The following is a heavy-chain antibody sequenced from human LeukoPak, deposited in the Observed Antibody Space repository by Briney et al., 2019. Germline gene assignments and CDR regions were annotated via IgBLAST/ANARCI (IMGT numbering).Heavy chain of an antibody. CDR1: GGTFSSYA. J-gene: IGHJ6*03. CDR3: ATEIARDYYYYYMDV. Sequence: SVKVSCKASGGTFSSYAISWARQAPGQGLEWMGGIIPIFGTANYAQKFQGRVTITADESTSTAYMELSSLRSEDTAVYYCATEIARDYYYYYMDVWGKGTTVTVSS. V-gene: IGHV1-69*13. CDR2: IIPIFGTA. D-gene: IGHD6-6*01.